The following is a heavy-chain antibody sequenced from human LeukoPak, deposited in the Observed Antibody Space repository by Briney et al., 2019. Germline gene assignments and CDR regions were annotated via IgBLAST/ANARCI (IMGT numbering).Heavy chain of an antibody. CDR1: GGSFSNYY. CDR2: IYTSGST. Sequence: PSETLSLTSTVSGGSFSNYYWSWIRQPAGKGLEWIGRIYTSGSTNYNPSVKSRVTMSVDTSNNQFSLKLTSVTAADTAVYYCARQPPQYYGMDVGGQGTTATVS. D-gene: IGHD1-14*01. J-gene: IGHJ6*02. CDR3: ARQPPQYYGMDV. V-gene: IGHV4-4*07.